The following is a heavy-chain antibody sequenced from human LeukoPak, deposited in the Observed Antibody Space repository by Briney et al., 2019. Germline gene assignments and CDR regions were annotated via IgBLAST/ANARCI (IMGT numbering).Heavy chain of an antibody. J-gene: IGHJ4*02. Sequence: GASVKVSCKASGYTFTGYYMHWVRQAPGQGLEWMGWINPNSGGTNYAQKFQGRVTMTRDTSISTAYMELSRLRSDDTAVYYCARDRIRGYSYGSLGYWGQGTLVTVSS. V-gene: IGHV1-2*02. CDR2: INPNSGGT. D-gene: IGHD5-18*01. CDR1: GYTFTGYY. CDR3: ARDRIRGYSYGSLGY.